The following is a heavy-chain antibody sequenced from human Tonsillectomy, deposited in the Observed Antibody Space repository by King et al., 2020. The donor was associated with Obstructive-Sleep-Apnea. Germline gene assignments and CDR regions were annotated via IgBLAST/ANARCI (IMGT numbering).Heavy chain of an antibody. CDR3: AFGGSSFD. V-gene: IGHV3-30*03. Sequence: VQLVESGGGVVQPGRSLRLSCAASGFTFSSYGMHWVRQAPGKGLEWVAVISYDGSNKYYADSVKGRFTISRDNSKNTLYLQMNSLRAEDTAVYYCAFGGSSFDWGQGTLVTVSS. D-gene: IGHD6-13*01. CDR2: ISYDGSNK. J-gene: IGHJ4*02. CDR1: GFTFSSYG.